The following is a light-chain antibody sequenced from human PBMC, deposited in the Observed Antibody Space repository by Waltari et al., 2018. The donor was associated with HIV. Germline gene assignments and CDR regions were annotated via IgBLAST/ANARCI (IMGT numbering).Light chain of an antibody. J-gene: IGKJ2*01. CDR1: QSLLHSNGYNY. CDR3: MQTLQTPYI. Sequence: DIVMTQSPLSLPVTPGEPASISCRSSQSLLHSNGYNYLDWYLQNPGQSPQLLIYLGSNRASGVPDRFSGSGSGTDFTLKISRVEAEDVGGYHCMQTLQTPYIFGQGTKLGIK. V-gene: IGKV2-28*01. CDR2: LGS.